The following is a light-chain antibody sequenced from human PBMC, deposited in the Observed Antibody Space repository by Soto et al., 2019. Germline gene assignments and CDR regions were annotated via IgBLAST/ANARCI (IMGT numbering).Light chain of an antibody. J-gene: IGKJ2*01. V-gene: IGKV1-5*01. CDR3: LQYDSYPYS. CDR1: QSISSW. CDR2: DAS. Sequence: DIQITQSPSTLSASVGDRVTITCRASQSISSWLAWYQQKPGKAPKLLIYDASSLESGVPSRFSGSGSGTEFTLTISGLQPDDYASYFCLQYDSYPYSFGQGTKVDI.